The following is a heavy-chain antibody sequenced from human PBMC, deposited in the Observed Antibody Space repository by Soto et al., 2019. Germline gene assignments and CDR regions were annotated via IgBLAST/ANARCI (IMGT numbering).Heavy chain of an antibody. CDR2: IYSGGST. CDR3: AREGVYDFWSGYYFVDV. J-gene: IGHJ6*02. CDR1: GFTVSSNY. V-gene: IGHV3-53*02. D-gene: IGHD3-3*01. Sequence: EVQLVETGGGLIQPGGSLRLSCAASGFTVSSNYMSWVRQAPGKGLEWVSVIYSGGSTYYADSVKGRFTISRDNSKNTLYLQMNSLRAEDTAVYYCAREGVYDFWSGYYFVDVWGQGTTVTVSS.